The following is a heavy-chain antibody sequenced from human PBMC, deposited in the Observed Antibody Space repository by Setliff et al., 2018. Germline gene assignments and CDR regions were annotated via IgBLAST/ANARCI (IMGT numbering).Heavy chain of an antibody. CDR3: ARATGIGWPFDY. CDR1: GFSCTTYW. V-gene: IGHV5-51*01. D-gene: IGHD6-13*01. Sequence: GESLKISCKGSGFSCTTYWVGWVRQMPGKGLELMGIIYPGDSDTRDSPAFQGQVTISADRSISTAYLQWSSLRASDTAMYYCARATGIGWPFDYWGQGTLVTVSS. CDR2: IYPGDSDT. J-gene: IGHJ4*02.